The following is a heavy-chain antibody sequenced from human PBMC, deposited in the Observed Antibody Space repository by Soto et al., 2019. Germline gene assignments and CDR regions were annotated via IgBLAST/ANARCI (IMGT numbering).Heavy chain of an antibody. CDR3: ATMGTPATGLYFFDY. Sequence: QVQLQESGPGLVKPSQTLSLTCTVSGGSISSGNYYWSWIRQPPGKGLEWIGFISYSGSTYYSTSLKSRVTISVDTSKSQFSLNLSFVTAADTAVYYCATMGTPATGLYFFDYWGPGSLVTVSS. CDR1: GGSISSGNYY. V-gene: IGHV4-30-4*01. CDR2: ISYSGST. J-gene: IGHJ4*02. D-gene: IGHD2-15*01.